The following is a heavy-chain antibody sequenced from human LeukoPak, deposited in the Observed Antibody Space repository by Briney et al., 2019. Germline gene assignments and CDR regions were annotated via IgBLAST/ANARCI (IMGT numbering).Heavy chain of an antibody. Sequence: ASVKVSCKASGYAFTSYAMNWVRQAPGQGLEWMGWINTNTGNPTYAQGFTGRFVFSLDTSVSTAYLQISSLKAEDTAVYYCARVYTTVAGLNWFDPWGQGTLVTVSS. CDR2: INTNTGNP. J-gene: IGHJ5*02. V-gene: IGHV7-4-1*02. D-gene: IGHD6-19*01. CDR3: ARVYTTVAGLNWFDP. CDR1: GYAFTSYA.